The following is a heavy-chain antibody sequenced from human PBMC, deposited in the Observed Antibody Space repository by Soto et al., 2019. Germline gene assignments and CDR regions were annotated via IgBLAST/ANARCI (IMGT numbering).Heavy chain of an antibody. D-gene: IGHD2-2*01. CDR3: ARARAVVVPAATLQYNWFDP. CDR2: IYYSGST. CDR1: GGSISSGGYY. V-gene: IGHV4-31*03. J-gene: IGHJ5*02. Sequence: PSETLSLTCTVSGGSISSGGYYWSWIRQHPGKGLEWIGYIYYSGSTYYNPSLKSRVTISVDTSKNQFSLKLSSVTAADTAVYYCARARAVVVPAATLQYNWFDPWGQGTLVTVSS.